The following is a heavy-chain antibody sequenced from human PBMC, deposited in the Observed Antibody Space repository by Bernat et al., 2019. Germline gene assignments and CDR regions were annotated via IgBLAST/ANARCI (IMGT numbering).Heavy chain of an antibody. CDR2: IGSISSTI. CDR1: EFVFSNYE. V-gene: IGHV3-48*03. Sequence: EVKLVESGGGLVQPGGSLRLSCAASEFVFSNYEMNWVRQAPGKGLEWVSYIGSISSTIYYADSVKGRFTISRDDAKNSLYLQMNSLRAEDTAVYYSARVRYYFDSNGYYTTAQAPGMDVWGQGTTVTVSS. J-gene: IGHJ6*02. D-gene: IGHD3-22*01. CDR3: ARVRYYFDSNGYYTTAQAPGMDV.